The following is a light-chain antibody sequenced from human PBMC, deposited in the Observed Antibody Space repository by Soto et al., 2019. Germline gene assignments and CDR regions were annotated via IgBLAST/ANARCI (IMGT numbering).Light chain of an antibody. Sequence: DIELTQSPSSLSSSPGDRVTLTCRASQTVARYLNWYQHSPGQGPRLLVYDASNRASGVPSRFSGSGSETDFTLTISSLQHEDFAFYYCQQPYHWPLTFGQGTRVAIK. J-gene: IGKJ5*01. V-gene: IGKV3-11*01. CDR1: QTVARY. CDR3: QQPYHWPLT. CDR2: DAS.